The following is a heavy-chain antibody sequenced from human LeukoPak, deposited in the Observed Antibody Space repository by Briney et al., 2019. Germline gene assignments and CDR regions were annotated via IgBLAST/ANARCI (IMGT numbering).Heavy chain of an antibody. CDR2: IGGGDDI. CDR1: GFTFSTHA. J-gene: IGHJ4*02. Sequence: GGSLRLSCAASGFTFSTHAMSWVRQAPGKGLEYVSGIGGGDDIHYADSVKGRLTVSRDNSKNTLFLQMNSLRAEDTTVDYCAKDATPGNSMWDYFDYWGQGTLVTVSS. V-gene: IGHV3-23*01. D-gene: IGHD1-7*01. CDR3: AKDATPGNSMWDYFDY.